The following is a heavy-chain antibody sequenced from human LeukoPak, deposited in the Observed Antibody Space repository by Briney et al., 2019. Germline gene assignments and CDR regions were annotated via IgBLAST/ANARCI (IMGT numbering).Heavy chain of an antibody. CDR1: GGSISSGGYS. J-gene: IGHJ4*02. CDR2: IYHSGST. V-gene: IGHV4-30-2*01. Sequence: SQTLSLTCAVSGGSISSGGYSWSWIRQPPGKGLEWIGYIYHSGSTYYNPSLKSRVTISVDRSKNQFSLKLSSATAADTAVYYCARGVLLWFGELESFDYWGQGTLVTVSS. D-gene: IGHD3-10*01. CDR3: ARGVLLWFGELESFDY.